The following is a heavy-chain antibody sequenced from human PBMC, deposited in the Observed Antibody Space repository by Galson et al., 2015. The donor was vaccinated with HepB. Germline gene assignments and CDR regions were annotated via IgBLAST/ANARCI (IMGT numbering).Heavy chain of an antibody. Sequence: LSLTCSVSHGSINSYYWSWIRQSPGNRPEWIGYIRYTGDTTYNPSLGYRVGMSVDTSINQVSLWLTSVTAADTAVYYCARHPGRGSVGYAFDLWGQGTLVTVSA. CDR1: HGSINSYY. CDR3: ARHPGRGSVGYAFDL. D-gene: IGHD5-12*01. V-gene: IGHV4-59*08. CDR2: IRYTGDT. J-gene: IGHJ4*02.